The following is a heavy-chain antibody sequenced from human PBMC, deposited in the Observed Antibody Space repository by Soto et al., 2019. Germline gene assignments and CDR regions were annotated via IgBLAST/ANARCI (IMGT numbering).Heavy chain of an antibody. D-gene: IGHD6-19*01. Sequence: EGQVLESGGGLVQPGGSLRLSCAASGFTFSKYAMSWVRQAPGKGLEWVSGISESGGTTYFADSVKGRFTISRDNSKNTLYLQMSSLRAEDTAVYYCAKDEGQAVTGPLGCWGQGTLVTVSS. V-gene: IGHV3-23*01. CDR1: GFTFSKYA. CDR2: ISESGGTT. J-gene: IGHJ4*02. CDR3: AKDEGQAVTGPLGC.